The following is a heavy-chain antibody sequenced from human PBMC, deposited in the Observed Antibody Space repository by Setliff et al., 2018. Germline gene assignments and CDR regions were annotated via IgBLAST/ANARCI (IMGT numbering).Heavy chain of an antibody. CDR3: AKQLSNFVYYFFMDV. J-gene: IGHJ6*03. V-gene: IGHV3-30*04. Sequence: GGSLRLSCAASGFTFSTYAMHWVRQAPGKGLEWVAVISYDGSLEFYADSVKGRFTISRDNPRNKVYLQLDSLRVEDTALYYCAKQLSNFVYYFFMDVWGKGTTVTVSS. CDR2: ISYDGSLE. D-gene: IGHD6-13*01. CDR1: GFTFSTYA.